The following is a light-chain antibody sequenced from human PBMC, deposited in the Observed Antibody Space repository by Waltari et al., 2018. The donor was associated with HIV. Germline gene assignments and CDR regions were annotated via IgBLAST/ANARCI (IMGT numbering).Light chain of an antibody. V-gene: IGLV2-14*03. CDR3: SSYTSSSTLVV. CDR1: SSDDGGYNY. Sequence: QSALTQPASVSGSPGQSITISCTGTSSDDGGYNYVSWYQQHPAKAPKLMIYDVSNRPSGVSNRFSGSTSGNTASLTISGLQADDEADYYCSSYTSSSTLVVFGRGTKLTVL. J-gene: IGLJ2*01. CDR2: DVS.